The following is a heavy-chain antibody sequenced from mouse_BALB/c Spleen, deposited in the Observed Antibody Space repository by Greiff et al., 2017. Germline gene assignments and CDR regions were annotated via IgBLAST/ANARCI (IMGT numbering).Heavy chain of an antibody. CDR1: GYTFTSYW. CDR3: TRMDDYDGDYAMDY. V-gene: IGHV1-5*01. D-gene: IGHD2-4*01. J-gene: IGHJ4*01. CDR2: IYPGNSDT. Sequence: EVQGVESGTVLARPGASVKMSCKASGYTFTSYWMHWVKQRPGQGLEWIGAIYPGNSDTSYNQKFKGKAKLTAVTSTSTAYMELSSLTNEDSAVYYCTRMDDYDGDYAMDYWGQGTSVTVSS.